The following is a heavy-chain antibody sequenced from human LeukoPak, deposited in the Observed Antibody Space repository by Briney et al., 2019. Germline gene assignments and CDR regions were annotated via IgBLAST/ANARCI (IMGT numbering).Heavy chain of an antibody. J-gene: IGHJ4*02. CDR2: IRYDGSSK. D-gene: IGHD3-10*01. CDR3: AKEYYYGSGSPFDY. Sequence: GGSLRLSCAASGFTFSSYGMHWVGQAPGKWLEWVAFIRYDGSSKYYADSVKGRFTISRDNSKNTLYLQMNSLRAEDTAVYYCAKEYYYGSGSPFDYWGQGTLVTVSS. V-gene: IGHV3-30*02. CDR1: GFTFSSYG.